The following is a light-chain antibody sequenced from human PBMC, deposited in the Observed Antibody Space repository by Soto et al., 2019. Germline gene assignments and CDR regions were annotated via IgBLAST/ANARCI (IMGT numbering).Light chain of an antibody. CDR3: QQYGSSIT. J-gene: IGKJ5*01. V-gene: IGKV3-20*01. CDR1: QSVSSSY. CDR2: GAS. Sequence: EIVLTHSPGTLSLSPGERATLSCRASQSVSSSYLAWYQQKPGQAPRLHIYGASSRATGIPDRFSGSGSGTDFTLTINRLEPEDFAVYYCQQYGSSITFGQGTRLEIK.